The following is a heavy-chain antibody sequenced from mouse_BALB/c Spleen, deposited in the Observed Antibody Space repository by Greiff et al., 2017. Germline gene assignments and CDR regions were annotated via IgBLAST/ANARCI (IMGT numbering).Heavy chain of an antibody. CDR3: TRATY. J-gene: IGHJ3*01. Sequence: VQLVESGAELVKPGASVKLSCKASGYTFTSYYMYWVKQRPGQGLEWIGEINPSNGGTNVNEKFKSKATLTVDKSSSTAYMQLSSLTSEDSAVYYCTRATYWGQETLVAVAA. V-gene: IGHV1S81*02. CDR2: INPSNGGT. CDR1: GYTFTSYY.